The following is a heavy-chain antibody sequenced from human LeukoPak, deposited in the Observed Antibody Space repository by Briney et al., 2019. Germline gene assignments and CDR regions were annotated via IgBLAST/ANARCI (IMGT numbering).Heavy chain of an antibody. CDR2: IEQDGSEK. CDR1: GFTFSSHA. D-gene: IGHD5/OR15-5a*01. CDR3: ARESTRDRPGC. Sequence: GGSLRLSCAASGFTFSSHAMSWVRQAPGKGLEWVANIEQDGSEKNYVGSVKGRFTISRDDAKNSLYLQMNSLRAEDTAVYYCARESTRDRPGCWGQGTLVTVSS. J-gene: IGHJ4*02. V-gene: IGHV3-7*01.